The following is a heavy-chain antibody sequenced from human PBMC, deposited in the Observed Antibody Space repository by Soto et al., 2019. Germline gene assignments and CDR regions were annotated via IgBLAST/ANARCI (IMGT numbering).Heavy chain of an antibody. V-gene: IGHV3-23*01. Sequence: EVQLLESGGGLVQPGGSLRLSCAVSGFTFSSHAMSWVRQAPGKGLECVSSITGSGDSTYYADSVKGRFTISRDKSKSTLYLQMNSLRAEDTAVYYCAKDLQLSGWLSAQTFDYWGQGTQVTVSS. J-gene: IGHJ4*02. CDR3: AKDLQLSGWLSAQTFDY. D-gene: IGHD6-19*01. CDR2: ITGSGDST. CDR1: GFTFSSHA.